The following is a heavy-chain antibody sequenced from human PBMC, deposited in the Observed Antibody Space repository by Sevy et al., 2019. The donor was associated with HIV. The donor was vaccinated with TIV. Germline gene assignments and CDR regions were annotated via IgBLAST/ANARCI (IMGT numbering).Heavy chain of an antibody. CDR3: ARVSHDILTGYFDY. Sequence: GESLKFSCKVSGYTFTTYWIAWVRQMPGKGLEWMGVIYPGDSDTRYSPSFQGQVTMSVDKSITIAYLQWSSLKASDTGMYYCARVSHDILTGYFDYWGQGTLVTVSS. CDR1: GYTFTTYW. D-gene: IGHD3-9*01. V-gene: IGHV5-51*01. CDR2: IYPGDSDT. J-gene: IGHJ4*02.